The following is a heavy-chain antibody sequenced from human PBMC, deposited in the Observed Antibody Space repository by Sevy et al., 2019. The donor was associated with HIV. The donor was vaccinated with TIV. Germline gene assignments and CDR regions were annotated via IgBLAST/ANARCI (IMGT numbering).Heavy chain of an antibody. CDR3: AKRDGSSWYYFDY. J-gene: IGHJ4*02. D-gene: IGHD6-13*01. V-gene: IGHV3-23*01. CDR1: RFTFSSYA. Sequence: GGSLRLSCAASRFTFSSYAMSWVRQAPGKGLEWVSAISGSGGSTYYADSVKGRFTISRDNSKNTLYLQMNSLRAEDTAVYYCAKRDGSSWYYFDYWGQGTLVTVSS. CDR2: ISGSGGST.